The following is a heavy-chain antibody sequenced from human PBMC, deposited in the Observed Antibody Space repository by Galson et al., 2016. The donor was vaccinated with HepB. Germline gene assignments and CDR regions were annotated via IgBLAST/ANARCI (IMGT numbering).Heavy chain of an antibody. D-gene: IGHD6-19*01. CDR1: GYRFTNYC. CDR2: IYPGDSDT. V-gene: IGHV5-51*01. CDR3: ARHLYSSGWSGGDDAFDI. J-gene: IGHJ3*02. Sequence: QSGAEVKKHGESLEISCKGSGYRFTNYCIGWVRQMPGKGLEWMGLIYPGDSDTRYSPSFQGQVTISPDKSISTAYLQWSSLKASDTAMYYCARHLYSSGWSGGDDAFDIWGQGTMVTVSS.